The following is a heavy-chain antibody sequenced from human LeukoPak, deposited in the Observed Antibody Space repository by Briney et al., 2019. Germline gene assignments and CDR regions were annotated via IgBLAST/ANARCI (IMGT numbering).Heavy chain of an antibody. CDR3: AGGYSSGWYMSNYYYYYYGMDV. Sequence: SQTLSLTCTVSGGSISSGGYYWSWIRQHPGKGLEWIGYIYYRGSTNYNPSLKSRVTISVDTSKNQFSLKLSSVTAADTAVYYCAGGYSSGWYMSNYYYYYYGMDVWGQGITVTVSS. J-gene: IGHJ6*02. V-gene: IGHV4-61*08. D-gene: IGHD6-19*01. CDR2: IYYRGST. CDR1: GGSISSGGYY.